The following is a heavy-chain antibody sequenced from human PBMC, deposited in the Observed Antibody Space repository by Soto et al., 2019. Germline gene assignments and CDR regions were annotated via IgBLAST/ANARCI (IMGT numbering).Heavy chain of an antibody. D-gene: IGHD4-17*01. Sequence: QVQLVQSGAEVKKPGSSVKVSCKASGGSLSNFGISWVRQAPGQGLEWMGGIIPVFGTANYAQKFQGRVTISAEEATGIVYTTVTSLRSEDTAVYYCATGDATKIVVTTYYGMDVWGQGTTVTVSS. CDR1: GGSLSNFG. V-gene: IGHV1-69*12. CDR3: ATGDATKIVVTTYYGMDV. J-gene: IGHJ6*02. CDR2: IIPVFGTA.